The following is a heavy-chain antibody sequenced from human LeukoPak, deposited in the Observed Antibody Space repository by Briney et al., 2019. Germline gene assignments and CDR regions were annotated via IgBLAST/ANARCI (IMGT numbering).Heavy chain of an antibody. CDR1: GYTFTGYY. V-gene: IGHV1-2*02. CDR2: INPNSGGT. J-gene: IGHJ4*02. CDR3: ATSEPDIVVVPAAN. D-gene: IGHD2-2*01. Sequence: GASVKVSCKASGYTFTGYYMHWVRQAPGQGLEWMGWINPNSGGTNYAQKFQGRVTMTRDTSISTAYMELSRLRSDDTAVYYCATSEPDIVVVPAANWGQGTLVTVSS.